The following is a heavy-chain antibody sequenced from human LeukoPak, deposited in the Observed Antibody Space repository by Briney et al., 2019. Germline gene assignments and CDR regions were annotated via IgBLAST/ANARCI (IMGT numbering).Heavy chain of an antibody. CDR1: RFTFSSYG. Sequence: GRSLRLSCAASRFTFSSYGMPWVRQAPGKGLEWVAFIWYDGSNKYYADSVKGRFTISRDNSKNTLYLQMNSLRAEDTAVYYCARGSAGVAHAFDIWGQGTMVTASS. J-gene: IGHJ3*02. V-gene: IGHV3-33*01. D-gene: IGHD6-13*01. CDR3: ARGSAGVAHAFDI. CDR2: IWYDGSNK.